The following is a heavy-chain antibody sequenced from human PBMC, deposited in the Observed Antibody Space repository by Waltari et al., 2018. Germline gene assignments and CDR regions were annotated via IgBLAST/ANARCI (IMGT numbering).Heavy chain of an antibody. CDR1: GGSISSHY. V-gene: IGHV4-59*11. Sequence: QVQLQESGPGLVKPSETLSLTCTVSGGSISSHYWSWIRQPPGKGLEWIGYIYYSGSTNYNPSLKSRVTISVDTSKNQFSLKLSSVTAADTAVYYCASADLYNWNDVGYYFDYWGQGTLVTVSS. CDR2: IYYSGST. J-gene: IGHJ4*02. CDR3: ASADLYNWNDVGYYFDY. D-gene: IGHD1-20*01.